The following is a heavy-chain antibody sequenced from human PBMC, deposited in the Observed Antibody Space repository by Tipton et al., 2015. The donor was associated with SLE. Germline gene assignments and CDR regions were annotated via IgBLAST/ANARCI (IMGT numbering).Heavy chain of an antibody. CDR2: INHSGST. Sequence: TLSLTCTVSGDSISSHYWRWIRQPPGKWLEWIGEINHSGSTNYNPSFKSRVTISVDTSKNQFSLKLSSVTAADTAVYYCARGLKGQHWGQGTLVTVSS. CDR1: GDSISSHY. J-gene: IGHJ1*01. CDR3: ARGLKGQH. V-gene: IGHV4-34*01.